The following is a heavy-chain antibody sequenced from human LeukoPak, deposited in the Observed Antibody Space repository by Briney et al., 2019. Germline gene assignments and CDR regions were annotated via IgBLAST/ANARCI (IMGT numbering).Heavy chain of an antibody. CDR1: GGSFSGYY. V-gene: IGHV4-34*10. Sequence: SETLSLTCAVYGGSFSGYYWSWIRQPPGKGLEWIGYIYHSGTTYYNPSLQSRVTMSVDTSKNQFSLKLSSVTAVDTAVYYCARKENVYYYFDYWGQGTLVTVSS. J-gene: IGHJ4*02. D-gene: IGHD3-10*01. CDR3: ARKENVYYYFDY. CDR2: IYHSGTT.